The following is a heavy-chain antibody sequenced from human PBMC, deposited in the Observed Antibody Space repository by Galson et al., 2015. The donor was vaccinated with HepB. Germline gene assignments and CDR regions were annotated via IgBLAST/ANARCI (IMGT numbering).Heavy chain of an antibody. V-gene: IGHV1-69*05. CDR1: GGTFSSYA. J-gene: IGHJ6*03. D-gene: IGHD3-3*01. CDR2: IIPIFGTA. Sequence: SVKVSCKASGGTFSSYAISWVRQAPGQGLEWMGGIIPIFGTANYAQKLQGRVTMTTDTSTSTAYMELRSLRSDDTAVYYCARESGGPYYDFWSGYYKDYYYYYYMDVWGKGTTVTVSS. CDR3: ARESGGPYYDFWSGYYKDYYYYYYMDV.